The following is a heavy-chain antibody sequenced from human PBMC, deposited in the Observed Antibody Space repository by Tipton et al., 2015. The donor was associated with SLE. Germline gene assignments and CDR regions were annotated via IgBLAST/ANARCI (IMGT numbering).Heavy chain of an antibody. CDR2: IYYSGST. D-gene: IGHD4-17*01. CDR3: ARTTVTTRWFDP. CDR1: GGSISSYY. V-gene: IGHV4-59*01. J-gene: IGHJ5*02. Sequence: LRLSCTVSGGSISSYYWSWIRQPPGKGLEWIGYIYYSGSTNYNPSLKSRVTISVDTSKNQFSLKLSSVTAADTVVYYCARTTVTTRWFDPWGQGTLVTVSS.